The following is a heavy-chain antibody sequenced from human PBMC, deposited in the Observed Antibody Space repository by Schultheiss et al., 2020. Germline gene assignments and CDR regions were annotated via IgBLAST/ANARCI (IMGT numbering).Heavy chain of an antibody. CDR2: ISYDGSNK. CDR1: GFTFSPYA. J-gene: IGHJ6*02. D-gene: IGHD3-10*01. Sequence: GGSLRLSCAASGFTFSPYAMHWVRQAPGKGLEWVAVISYDGSNKYYADSVKGRFTISRDNARNTVYLQMNSLRAEDTAVYYCARGSHGSGSYYTLAYYYYYGMDVWGQGTTVTVSS. V-gene: IGHV3-30-3*01. CDR3: ARGSHGSGSYYTLAYYYYYGMDV.